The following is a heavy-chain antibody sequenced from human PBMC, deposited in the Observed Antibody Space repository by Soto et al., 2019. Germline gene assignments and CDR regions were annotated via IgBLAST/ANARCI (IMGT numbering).Heavy chain of an antibody. J-gene: IGHJ4*02. V-gene: IGHV3-74*01. CDR2: INGGGGST. CDR3: ARGQGGSYGRYDY. CDR1: GFTFSSYW. Sequence: HPGGSLRLSCAASGFTFSSYWIQWVRQAPGKGLVWVSRINGGGGSTTYADSVKGRFTISRDSAKNTVYLQMNSLRAEDTAAYYCARGQGGSYGRYDYWGQGTLVTV. D-gene: IGHD1-26*01.